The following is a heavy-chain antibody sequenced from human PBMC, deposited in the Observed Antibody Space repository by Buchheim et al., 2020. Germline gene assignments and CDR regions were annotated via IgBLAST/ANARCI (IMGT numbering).Heavy chain of an antibody. D-gene: IGHD5-12*01. Sequence: EVQLVESGGGLVQPGGSLRLSCAASGFTFGSYWMTWVRQAPGKGLEWVANIKQDGSENYYVDSVKGRFTISRDNAKNSLYLQMNSLRAEDTAVYYCARLVATVFDYWGQGTL. V-gene: IGHV3-7*03. J-gene: IGHJ4*02. CDR1: GFTFGSYW. CDR2: IKQDGSEN. CDR3: ARLVATVFDY.